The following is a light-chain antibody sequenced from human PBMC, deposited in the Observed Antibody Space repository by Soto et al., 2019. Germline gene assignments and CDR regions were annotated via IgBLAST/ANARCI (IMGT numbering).Light chain of an antibody. CDR2: AAS. J-gene: IGKJ5*01. CDR1: QRVSSGF. Sequence: EIVLTQSPGPLSLSPGENATLSCGASQRVSSGFLAWYQQKPGQAPRLLIYAASSRATGIPDRFSGRWSGTDCSLTISRLEPEDFGGYYCQQYGGSPIAFGRGTRLEI. V-gene: IGKV3-20*01. CDR3: QQYGGSPIA.